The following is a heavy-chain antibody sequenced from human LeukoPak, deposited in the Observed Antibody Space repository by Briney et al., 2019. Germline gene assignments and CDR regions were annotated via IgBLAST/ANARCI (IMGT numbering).Heavy chain of an antibody. Sequence: PSETLSLTCTVSGDPVSRGSYYWSWIRQPPGKELEWIGYVYHTGSTNYNPSLKSRVTISVDTSKNEFSLKMTSVTAADTVVYYCARGFASGWYSSYDPWGQGTLVTVSS. V-gene: IGHV4-61*01. CDR3: ARGFASGWYSSYDP. J-gene: IGHJ5*02. CDR1: GDPVSRGSYY. CDR2: VYHTGST. D-gene: IGHD6-19*01.